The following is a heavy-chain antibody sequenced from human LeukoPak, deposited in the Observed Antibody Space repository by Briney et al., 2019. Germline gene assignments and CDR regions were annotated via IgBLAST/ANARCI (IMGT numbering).Heavy chain of an antibody. V-gene: IGHV3-23*01. Sequence: PGGSLRLSCTASGFTFSSYAMSWVRQAPGKGLEWVSTIVGSGGGTYYADSVKGRFTISRDNSKNTLYLQMNSIRAEDTAIYYCAKDRRAIAVAGSGPHWGQGTLVTVSS. CDR3: AKDRRAIAVAGSGPH. D-gene: IGHD6-19*01. J-gene: IGHJ4*02. CDR2: IVGSGGGT. CDR1: GFTFSSYA.